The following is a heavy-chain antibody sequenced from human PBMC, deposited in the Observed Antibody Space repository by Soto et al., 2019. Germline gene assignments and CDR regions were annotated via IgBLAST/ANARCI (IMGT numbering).Heavy chain of an antibody. CDR2: ISAHNGNT. V-gene: IGHV1-18*01. CDR3: ARGRDGDY. Sequence: QVHLVQSGAEVKKPGASVKVSCQASGYAFTTYGITWVRQAPGQGLEWMGWISAHNGNTNYAQKLQGRVTVTRDTSTSTAYMELRSLRSDDTAVYYCARGRDGDYWGQGALVTVFS. CDR1: GYAFTTYG. D-gene: IGHD6-6*01. J-gene: IGHJ4*02.